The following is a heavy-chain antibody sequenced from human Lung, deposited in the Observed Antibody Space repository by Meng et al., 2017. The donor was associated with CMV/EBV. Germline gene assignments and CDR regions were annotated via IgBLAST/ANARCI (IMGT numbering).Heavy chain of an antibody. CDR2: ISPSGNST. J-gene: IGHJ3*02. CDR1: GFALTKYY. Sequence: ASVXVSXKASGFALTKYYMHWVRQAPGQGLEWMGSISPSGNSTHYAQKFQGRVTMTRDTSTSTVYMELSSLRPEDTAVYYCAGGTGGGGDALDIWGQGTLVTVSS. D-gene: IGHD1-1*01. CDR3: AGGTGGGGDALDI. V-gene: IGHV1-46*01.